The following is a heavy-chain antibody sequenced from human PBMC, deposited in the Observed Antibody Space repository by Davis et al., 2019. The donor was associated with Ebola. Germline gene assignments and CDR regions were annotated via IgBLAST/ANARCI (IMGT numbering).Heavy chain of an antibody. CDR2: ISAYNGNT. V-gene: IGHV1-18*01. J-gene: IGHJ4*02. CDR3: ASRKTGTTGFDY. D-gene: IGHD1-7*01. CDR1: GYTFTSYG. Sequence: AASVKVSCKASGYTFTSYGISWVRQAPGQGLEWMGWISAYNGNTNYAQKLQGRVTMTTDTSTSTAYMELRSLRSEDTAVYYCASRKTGTTGFDYWGQGTLVTVSS.